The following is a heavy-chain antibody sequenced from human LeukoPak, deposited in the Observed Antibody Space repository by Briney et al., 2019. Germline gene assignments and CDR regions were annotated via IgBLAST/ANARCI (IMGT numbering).Heavy chain of an antibody. CDR3: ARGTQEGLGSSSWYIWFDP. CDR1: GGSISSRTYY. J-gene: IGHJ5*02. Sequence: PSETLSLTYTVSGGSISSRTYYWGWIRQPPGKGLGWIGSIHYIENTYQNPSLKSRVTISVDTSKNQISLKLRSVTAADTAVYYCARGTQEGLGSSSWYIWFDPWGQGTLVTVSS. V-gene: IGHV4-39*01. D-gene: IGHD6-13*01. CDR2: IHYIENT.